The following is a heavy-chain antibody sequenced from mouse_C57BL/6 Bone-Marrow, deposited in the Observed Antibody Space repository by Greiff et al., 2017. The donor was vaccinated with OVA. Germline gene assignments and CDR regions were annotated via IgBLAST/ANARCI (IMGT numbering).Heavy chain of an antibody. Sequence: QVHVKQPGAELVKPGASVKMSCKASGYTFTSYWITWVKQRPGQGLEWIGGIYPGSGSTNYNEKFKSKATLTVDTSSSTAYMQLSSLTSEDSAVYYCAGLQSYLWGQGTTLTVSS. CDR3: AGLQSYL. J-gene: IGHJ2*01. CDR1: GYTFTSYW. D-gene: IGHD5-1-1*01. V-gene: IGHV1-55*01. CDR2: IYPGSGST.